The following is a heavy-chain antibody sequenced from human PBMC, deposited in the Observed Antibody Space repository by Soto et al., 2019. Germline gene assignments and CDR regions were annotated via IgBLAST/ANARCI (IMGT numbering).Heavy chain of an antibody. CDR1: GGSISSGGYY. D-gene: IGHD2-15*01. J-gene: IGHJ5*02. Sequence: PSETLSLTCTVSGGSISSGGYYWSWIRQHPGKGLEWIGYIYHTGSTYYNPSLKSRVTISVDKPNNQFSLKLTSMTGADTAVYFCATRPPQIVVTLLPFPSWGQGSPVTVSS. V-gene: IGHV4-31*09. CDR3: ATRPPQIVVTLLPFPS. CDR2: IYHTGST.